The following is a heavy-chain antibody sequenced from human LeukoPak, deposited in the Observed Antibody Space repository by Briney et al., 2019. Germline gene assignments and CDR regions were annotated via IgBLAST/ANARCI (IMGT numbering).Heavy chain of an antibody. CDR2: IYYSGST. Sequence: SETLSLTCTVSGGSISSYYWSWIRQPPGKGLEWIGYIYYSGSTNYNPSLKSRVTMSVDTSKNQFSLKLNSVTAADTAVFYCAANSADYNTLGSSYKVWGQGTLVTVSS. D-gene: IGHD3-10*01. CDR3: AANSADYNTLGSSYKV. CDR1: GGSISSYY. J-gene: IGHJ4*02. V-gene: IGHV4-59*08.